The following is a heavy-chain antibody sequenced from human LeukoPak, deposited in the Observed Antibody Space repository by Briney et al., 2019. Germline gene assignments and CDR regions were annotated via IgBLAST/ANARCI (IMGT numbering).Heavy chain of an antibody. V-gene: IGHV3-43*02. CDR1: GFTLDDYA. CDR3: AKDSCSSTSCYVEY. CDR2: ISGDCGST. Sequence: GGSLRLSCAASGFTLDDYAMHWVRQAPGKGLEWVSLISGDCGSTYYADSVKGRFTVSRDNSKNSLYVQMNSLRTEDTALYYCAKDSCSSTSCYVEYWGQGTLVTVSS. D-gene: IGHD2-2*01. J-gene: IGHJ4*02.